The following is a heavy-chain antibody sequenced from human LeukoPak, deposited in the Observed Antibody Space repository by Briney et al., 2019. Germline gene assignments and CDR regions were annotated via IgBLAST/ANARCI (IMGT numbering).Heavy chain of an antibody. CDR3: ASGSGGYSYDMSPYYYDSSGYYPFDY. J-gene: IGHJ4*02. CDR1: GFTFSSYA. V-gene: IGHV3-23*01. D-gene: IGHD3-22*01. Sequence: PGGSLRLSCAASGFTFSSYAMSWVRQAPGKGLEWVSAISGSGGSTYYADSVKGRFTICRDNSKNTLYLQMNSLRAEDTAVYYCASGSGGYSYDMSPYYYDSSGYYPFDYWGQGTLVTVSS. CDR2: ISGSGGST.